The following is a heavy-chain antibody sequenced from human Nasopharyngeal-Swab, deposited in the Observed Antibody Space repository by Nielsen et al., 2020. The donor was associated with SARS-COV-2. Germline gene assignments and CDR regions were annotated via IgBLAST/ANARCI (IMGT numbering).Heavy chain of an antibody. Sequence: GESLKISCTASGFTTFSNYWMSWVRQVPGKGLEWVASIKQLESEIYYVDSVKGRFTTSRDNAKNSVYLQMNSLRAEDTAMYYCARDHLMTVTIPYYYYGMDVWGQGTTVTVSS. CDR2: IKQLESEI. J-gene: IGHJ6*02. CDR3: ARDHLMTVTIPYYYYGMDV. CDR1: GFTTFSNYW. V-gene: IGHV3-7*01. D-gene: IGHD4-11*01.